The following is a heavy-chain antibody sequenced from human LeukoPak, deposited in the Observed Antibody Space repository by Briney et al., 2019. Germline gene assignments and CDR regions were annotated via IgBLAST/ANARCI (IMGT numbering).Heavy chain of an antibody. CDR1: GGSISSGGYY. J-gene: IGHJ6*02. CDR3: ARDRTGSYGYYYYGMDV. Sequence: SETLSLTCTVSGGSISSGGYYWSWIRQHPGKGLEWIGYIYHSGSTYYNPSLKSRVTISVDTSKNQFSLKLSSVTAADTAVYYCARDRTGSYGYYYYGMDVWGQGTTVTVSS. D-gene: IGHD3-10*01. CDR2: IYHSGST. V-gene: IGHV4-31*03.